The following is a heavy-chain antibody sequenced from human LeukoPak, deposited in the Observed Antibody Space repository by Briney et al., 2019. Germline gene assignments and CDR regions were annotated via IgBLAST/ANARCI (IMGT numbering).Heavy chain of an antibody. CDR2: ISYDGSNK. Sequence: PGGSLRLSCAASGFTFSSYAMHWVRQAPGKGLEWVAVISYDGSNKKYADSVKGRFTISRDNSKNTLYLQMNSLRAEDTAVYYCAKVGIDGSGPFDHWGQGTLVTVSS. CDR3: AKVGIDGSGPFDH. CDR1: GFTFSSYA. D-gene: IGHD3-10*01. V-gene: IGHV3-30*04. J-gene: IGHJ4*02.